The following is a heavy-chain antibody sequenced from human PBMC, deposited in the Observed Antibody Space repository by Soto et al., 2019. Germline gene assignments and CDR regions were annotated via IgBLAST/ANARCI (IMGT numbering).Heavy chain of an antibody. D-gene: IGHD2-21*02. CDR2: IYHSGST. J-gene: IGHJ6*02. V-gene: IGHV4-4*02. Sequence: SATLPLTCDFSGGSISSRQWWGWVRQAPGKGLEWIGEIYHSGSTNYNPSLKSRITMSVDKSKNQFSVNLSSVTAADTAVYYCVRDADETAIVPAPWLVWGRGTMVTVSS. CDR1: GGSISSRQW. CDR3: VRDADETAIVPAPWLV.